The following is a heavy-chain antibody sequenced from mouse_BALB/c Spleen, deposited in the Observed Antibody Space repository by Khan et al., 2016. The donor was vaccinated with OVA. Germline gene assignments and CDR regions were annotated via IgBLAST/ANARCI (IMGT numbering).Heavy chain of an antibody. Sequence: EVELVESGGGLVQPGGSRKLSCAASGFTFSDYGMAWVRQAPGKGPEWVAFIRDLAYTIYYADTVTGRFNSSREYAKNNLYLVMSGLRAEDAAINYCARGRGTAPFAYWGLGTLVTVSA. V-gene: IGHV5-15*02. CDR1: GFTFSDYG. CDR2: IRDLAYTI. D-gene: IGHD1-2*01. CDR3: ARGRGTAPFAY. J-gene: IGHJ3*01.